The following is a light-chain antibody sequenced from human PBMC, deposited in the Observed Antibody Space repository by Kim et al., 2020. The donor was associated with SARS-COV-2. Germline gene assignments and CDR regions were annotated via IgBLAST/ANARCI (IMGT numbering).Light chain of an antibody. V-gene: IGKV1-5*01. Sequence: ASGGDRVTITCRASQSINSWLAWYQQKPGKAPQVLIYDASNLESGVPSRFSGSGSGTEFTLTINSLQPDDFGTYYCQQYKNYFWTFGQGTKVDIK. J-gene: IGKJ1*01. CDR1: QSINSW. CDR3: QQYKNYFWT. CDR2: DAS.